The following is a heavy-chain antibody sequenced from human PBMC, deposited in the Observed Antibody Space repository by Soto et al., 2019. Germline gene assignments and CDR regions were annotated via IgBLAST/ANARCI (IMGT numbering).Heavy chain of an antibody. CDR3: ARASLAKGPEDY. D-gene: IGHD5-12*01. V-gene: IGHV4-59*12. CDR1: GGSITGYY. J-gene: IGHJ4*02. Sequence: ETLSLTCSVSGGSITGYYWNWIRQPPGKGLEWVGHIYGSGSTNYNPSLQSRVTISVDTSKIQFSLNLTSVTAADTAVYYCARASLAKGPEDYWGQGILVTVSS. CDR2: IYGSGST.